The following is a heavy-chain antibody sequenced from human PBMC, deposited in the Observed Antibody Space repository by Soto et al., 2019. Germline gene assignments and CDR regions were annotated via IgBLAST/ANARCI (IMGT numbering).Heavy chain of an antibody. V-gene: IGHV2-5*02. J-gene: IGHJ4*02. CDR1: GFSLSTSGVG. D-gene: IGHD3-3*01. CDR2: IYWDDDK. Sequence: PTLVNPTQTLTLTCTFSGFSLSTSGVGVGWIRQPPGKALEWLALIYWDDDKRYSPSLKSRLTITKDTSKNQVFLTMTNMDSVDTATYFCSHNSHYDFWSGSHGPYFDYWGQGTLVTVS. CDR3: SHNSHYDFWSGSHGPYFDY.